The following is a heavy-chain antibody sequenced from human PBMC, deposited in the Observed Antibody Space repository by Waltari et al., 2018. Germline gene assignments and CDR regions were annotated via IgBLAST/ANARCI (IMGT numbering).Heavy chain of an antibody. Sequence: DVQLVESGGGLVKPGGSLRLSCSASGISFTDAWMNWVRQAPGRGQEWIGRIKDKADGGTIDYAAPVKGRFTISRDDSKNMTHLQMTSLKPDDTGVYSCLYDPSVWGQVTLVTVSS. CDR3: LYDPSV. CDR1: GISFTDAW. V-gene: IGHV3-15*07. J-gene: IGHJ4*02. D-gene: IGHD5-12*01. CDR2: IKDKADGGTI.